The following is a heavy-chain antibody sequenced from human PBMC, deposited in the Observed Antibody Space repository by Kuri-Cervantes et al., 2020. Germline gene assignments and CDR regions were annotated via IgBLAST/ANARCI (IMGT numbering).Heavy chain of an antibody. J-gene: IGHJ6*02. CDR1: GFTFSSYG. CDR3: AKGGVVPAAKVLTRGYGMDV. Sequence: GESLKIFCAASGFTFSSYGMHWVRQAPGKGLEWVAVIWYDGSNKYYADSVKGRFTISRDNSKNTLYLQMNSLRAEDTAVYYCAKGGVVPAAKVLTRGYGMDVWGQGTTVTVSS. CDR2: IWYDGSNK. D-gene: IGHD2-2*01. V-gene: IGHV3-30*02.